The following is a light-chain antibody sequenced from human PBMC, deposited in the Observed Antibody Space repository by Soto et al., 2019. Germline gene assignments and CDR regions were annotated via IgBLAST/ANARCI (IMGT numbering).Light chain of an antibody. CDR2: EVT. CDR3: SSYAGSINPYV. CDR1: SSDVGGYKY. J-gene: IGLJ1*01. Sequence: QSALTQPRSVSGSPGQSVTISCTGTSSDVGGYKYVSWYQQHPGKAPKLMIYEVTKRPLGVPDRFSGSKSGNTASLTVSGLQAEDEADYYCSSYAGSINPYVFGTGTKLTVL. V-gene: IGLV2-8*01.